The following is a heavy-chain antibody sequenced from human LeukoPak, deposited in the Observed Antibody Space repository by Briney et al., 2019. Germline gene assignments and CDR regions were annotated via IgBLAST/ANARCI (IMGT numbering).Heavy chain of an antibody. J-gene: IGHJ3*02. Sequence: SEALSLTCTVSGGSISSYYWSWIRQPPGKGLEWIGYIYYSGSTNYNPSLKSRVTISVDTSKNQFSLKLSSVTAADTAVYYCARETHQYYYDSSGYPHDAFDIWGQGTMVTVSS. CDR3: ARETHQYYYDSSGYPHDAFDI. V-gene: IGHV4-59*12. CDR2: IYYSGST. D-gene: IGHD3-22*01. CDR1: GGSISSYY.